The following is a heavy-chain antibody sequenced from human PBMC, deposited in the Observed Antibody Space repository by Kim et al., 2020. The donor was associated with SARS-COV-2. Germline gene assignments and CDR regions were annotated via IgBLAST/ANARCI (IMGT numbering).Heavy chain of an antibody. V-gene: IGHV1-69*01. CDR3: ARDPGQLVGFWFDP. D-gene: IGHD6-6*01. Sequence: AQKFQGRVTITADESTSTAYMELSSLRSEDTAVYYCARDPGQLVGFWFDPWGQGTLVTVSS. J-gene: IGHJ5*02.